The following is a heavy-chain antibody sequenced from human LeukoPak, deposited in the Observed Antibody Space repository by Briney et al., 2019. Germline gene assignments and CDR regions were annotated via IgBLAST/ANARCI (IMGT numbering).Heavy chain of an antibody. D-gene: IGHD3-10*01. V-gene: IGHV4-30-2*01. CDR2: IYHSGTT. J-gene: IGHJ5*02. CDR1: GGSISSGGYS. CDR3: ARGLVYYGSGSYNWFDP. Sequence: SQTLSLTCVVSGGSISSGGYSWSWIRQPPGKGLEWIGYIYHSGTTYYNASLKSRVTVLIDKSKNQFSLKLSSVTAADTAVYYCARGLVYYGSGSYNWFDPWGQGTLVTVSS.